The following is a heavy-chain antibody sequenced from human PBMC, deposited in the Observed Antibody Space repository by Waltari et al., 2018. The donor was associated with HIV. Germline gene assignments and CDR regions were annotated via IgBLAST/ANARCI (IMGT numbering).Heavy chain of an antibody. D-gene: IGHD4-4*01. CDR3: ARGHDYSNYYYYYGMDV. J-gene: IGHJ6*02. CDR2: INHSGST. V-gene: IGHV4-34*01. Sequence: QVQLQQWGAGLLKPSETLSLTCAVYGGSFSGYYWSWIRQPPGKGLEWIGEINHSGSTNYNPSLKSRVTISVDTSKNQFSLKLSSVTAADTAVYYCARGHDYSNYYYYYGMDVWGQGTTVTVSS. CDR1: GGSFSGYY.